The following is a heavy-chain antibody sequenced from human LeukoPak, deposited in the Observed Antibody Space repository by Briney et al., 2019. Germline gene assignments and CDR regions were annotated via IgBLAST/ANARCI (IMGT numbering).Heavy chain of an antibody. CDR2: IYYSGST. D-gene: IGHD3-10*01. J-gene: IGHJ6*02. CDR3: ARDRVATRGSYYGMDV. V-gene: IGHV4-31*03. CDR1: GGSISSGGYY. Sequence: SETLSLTCTASGGSISSGGYYWSWIRQHPGKGLEWIGYIYYSGSTYYNPSLKSRVTISVDTSKNQFSLKLSSVTAADTAVYYCARDRVATRGSYYGMDVWGQGTTVTVSS.